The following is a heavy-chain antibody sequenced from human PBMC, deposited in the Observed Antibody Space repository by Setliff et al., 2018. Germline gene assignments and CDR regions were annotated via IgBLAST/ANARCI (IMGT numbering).Heavy chain of an antibody. CDR3: ARGRERDYNFWSGYYTYYYYGMDV. D-gene: IGHD3-3*01. Sequence: GASVKVSCKASGYTFTSYDINWVRQATGQGLEWMGWMNPNSGNTGYAQKFQGRVTMTRNTSISTAYMELSSLKSEDTAVYYCARGRERDYNFWSGYYTYYYYGMDVWGQGTTVTAP. J-gene: IGHJ6*02. V-gene: IGHV1-8*02. CDR1: GYTFTSYD. CDR2: MNPNSGNT.